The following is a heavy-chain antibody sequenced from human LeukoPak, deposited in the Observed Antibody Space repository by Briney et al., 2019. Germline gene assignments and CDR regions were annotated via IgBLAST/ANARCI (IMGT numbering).Heavy chain of an antibody. Sequence: GGSLGLSCAASGFTFSSYSMNWVRQAPGKGLEWVSSISSGTSYIYYADSVKGRFTISRDNAKNSLYLQMNSLRAEDTAVYYCAKDRGRRIVVVPATKWGTFDYWGQGTLVTVSS. J-gene: IGHJ4*02. CDR1: GFTFSSYS. V-gene: IGHV3-21*01. CDR2: ISSGTSYI. CDR3: AKDRGRRIVVVPATKWGTFDY. D-gene: IGHD2-2*01.